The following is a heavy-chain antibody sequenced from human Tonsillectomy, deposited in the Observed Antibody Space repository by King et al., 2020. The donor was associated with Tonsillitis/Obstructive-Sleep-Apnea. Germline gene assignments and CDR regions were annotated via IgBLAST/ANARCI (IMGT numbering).Heavy chain of an antibody. V-gene: IGHV3-21*01. CDR1: GVTFSSYS. D-gene: IGHD1-26*01. J-gene: IGHJ4*02. Sequence: QLVQSGGGLVRPGGSLRLSCTASGVTFSSYSMSWVRQAPGKGLEWVSSITRYIYYADSVKGRFTISRDNAKNSLYLQMNSLRAEDTAVYYCARGRSSWESVFDYGGQGTLVTVSS. CDR3: ARGRSSWESVFDY. CDR2: ITRYI.